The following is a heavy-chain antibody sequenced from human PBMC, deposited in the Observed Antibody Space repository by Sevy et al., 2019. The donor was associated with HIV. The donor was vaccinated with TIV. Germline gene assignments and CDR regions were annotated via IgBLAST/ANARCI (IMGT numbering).Heavy chain of an antibody. D-gene: IGHD2-15*01. J-gene: IGHJ4*02. V-gene: IGHV5-51*01. Sequence: GESLKISCKGSGYSFTNYWIGWVRQMPGKGLEWMGIIYPGASDTKYSPSFQGQVTVSADKSIGTAYLQWNSLKASDTAMYYCARHQRYCSVGACFLDYWGQGTLVTVSS. CDR1: GYSFTNYW. CDR2: IYPGASDT. CDR3: ARHQRYCSVGACFLDY.